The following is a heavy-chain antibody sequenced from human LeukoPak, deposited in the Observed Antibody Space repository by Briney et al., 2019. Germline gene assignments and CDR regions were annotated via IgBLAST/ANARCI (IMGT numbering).Heavy chain of an antibody. V-gene: IGHV4-31*03. CDR3: ARVVYYYDSSGLIDY. J-gene: IGHJ4*02. CDR1: GGSIRSSYYY. D-gene: IGHD3-22*01. Sequence: SETLSLTCTVSGGSIRSSYYYWSWIRQHPGKGLEWIGYIYYSGSTYYNPSLKSRVTISVDTSKNQFSLKLSSVTAADTAVYYCARVVYYYDSSGLIDYWGQGTLVTVSS. CDR2: IYYSGST.